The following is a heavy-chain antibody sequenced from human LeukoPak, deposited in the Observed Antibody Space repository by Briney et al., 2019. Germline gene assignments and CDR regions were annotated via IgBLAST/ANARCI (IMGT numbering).Heavy chain of an antibody. CDR2: ISGNGGST. D-gene: IGHD4-17*01. CDR1: GFTFSTYG. CDR3: ARVASYGDHANYYYYYMDV. Sequence: GGTLRLSCAASGFTFSTYGMSWVRQAPGEGLEWVSAISGNGGSTYYADSVKGRFTISRDNSKNTLYLQMNRLRAEDTAVYYCARVASYGDHANYYYYYMDVWGKGTTVTISS. J-gene: IGHJ6*03. V-gene: IGHV3-23*01.